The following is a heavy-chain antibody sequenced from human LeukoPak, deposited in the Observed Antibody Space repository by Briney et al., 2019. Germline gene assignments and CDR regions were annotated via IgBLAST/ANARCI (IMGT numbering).Heavy chain of an antibody. J-gene: IGHJ4*02. CDR1: GYTFTGYY. CDR2: INPNSGGT. Sequence: GASVKVSCKASGYTFTGYYMHWVRQAPGQGLEWMGWINPNSGGTNYAQKFQGRVTMTRDTSISTAYMELSRLRSDDTAVYYYARDVKRGYYSFHYWGQGTLVTVSS. CDR3: ARDVKRGYYSFHY. D-gene: IGHD3-22*01. V-gene: IGHV1-2*02.